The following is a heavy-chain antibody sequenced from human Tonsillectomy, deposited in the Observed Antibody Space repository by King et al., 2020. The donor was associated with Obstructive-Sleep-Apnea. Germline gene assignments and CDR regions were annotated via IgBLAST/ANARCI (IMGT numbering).Heavy chain of an antibody. Sequence: EEERGKEGEEGKEKGGERKWEWKGEGDILKREGRGWGRERRGKGREGRGRREGGESDSRYSPSCQGQVTISADKSITTAYLQWSSVEASDTAMYYCARLAFVPGTSAAYFDYWGQGTHLTVSA. V-gene: IGHV5-51*01. CDR3: ARLAFVPGTSAAYFDY. CDR2: REGGESDS. CDR1: GDILKREG. D-gene: IGHD3-10*02. J-gene: IGHJ4*02.